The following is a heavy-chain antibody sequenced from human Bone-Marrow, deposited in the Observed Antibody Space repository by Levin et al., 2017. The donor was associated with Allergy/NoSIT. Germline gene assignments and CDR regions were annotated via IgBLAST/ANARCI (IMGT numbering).Heavy chain of an antibody. V-gene: IGHV3-9*01. CDR2: ISWNSGSI. J-gene: IGHJ4*02. CDR1: GFTFGNYA. CDR3: AKAYDSSGYSLAYFDY. Sequence: LSLTCAASGFTFGNYAMHWVRQAPGKGLEWVSYISWNSGSIGYADSVKGRFTISRDNAKNSLFLQMNSLRAEDTALYYCAKAYDSSGYSLAYFDYWGQGTLVTVSS. D-gene: IGHD3-22*01.